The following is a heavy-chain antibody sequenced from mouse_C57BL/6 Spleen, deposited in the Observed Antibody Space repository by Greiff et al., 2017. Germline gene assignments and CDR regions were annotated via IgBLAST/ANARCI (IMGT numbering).Heavy chain of an antibody. CDR2: ILPSIGRT. V-gene: IGHV15-2*01. Sequence: QVQLKESGSELRSPGSSVKLSCKDFDSEVFPIAYMSWVRQKPGHGFEWIGGILPSIGRTIYGEKFEDKATLDADTLSNTAYLELNSLTSEDSAIYYCARPLYYGSSFYAMDYWGQGTSVTVSS. D-gene: IGHD1-1*01. J-gene: IGHJ4*01. CDR1: DSEVFPIAY. CDR3: ARPLYYGSSFYAMDY.